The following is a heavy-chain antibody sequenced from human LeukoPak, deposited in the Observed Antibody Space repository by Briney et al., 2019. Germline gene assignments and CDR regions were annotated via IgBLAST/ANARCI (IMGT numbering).Heavy chain of an antibody. CDR1: RFTVSSNY. CDR2: SYSGGST. V-gene: IGHV3-53*01. J-gene: IGHJ4*02. D-gene: IGHD3-22*01. CDR3: ASGVYYDSSDQNGDY. Sequence: PGWALTLSCAASRFTVSSNYMSWLRQAPAKGLEWVSVSYSGGSTYYADSVKGGFTISRDNSQNTLYLQMNSLGAEDTAVYYCASGVYYDSSDQNGDYWGQGSLVTVYS.